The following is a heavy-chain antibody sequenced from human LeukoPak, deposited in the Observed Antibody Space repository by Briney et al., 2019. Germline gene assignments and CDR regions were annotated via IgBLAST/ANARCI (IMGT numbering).Heavy chain of an antibody. CDR2: ISSSSSYI. D-gene: IGHD1-26*01. CDR1: GFTFSSYS. CDR3: AREYSGSYRSRHFNY. J-gene: IGHJ4*02. Sequence: PGGSLRLSYAASGFTFSSYSMNWVRQAPGKGLEWVSSISSSSSYIYYADSVKGRFTISRDNAKNSLYLQMNSLRAEDTAVYYCAREYSGSYRSRHFNYWGQGTLVTVSS. V-gene: IGHV3-21*01.